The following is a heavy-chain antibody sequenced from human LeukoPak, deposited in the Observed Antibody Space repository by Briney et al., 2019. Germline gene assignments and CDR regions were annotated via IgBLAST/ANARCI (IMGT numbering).Heavy chain of an antibody. D-gene: IGHD3-10*01. V-gene: IGHV4-59*08. J-gene: IGHJ4*02. CDR1: GGSISGYY. Sequence: SETLSLTCTVSGGSISGYYWSWIRQPPGKGLEWIGYIYYSGSTNYNPSLKSRVTISVDTSKNQFSLKLSSVTAADTAVYYCARWGSNMAREKGDHWGQGTLVTVSS. CDR3: ARWGSNMAREKGDH. CDR2: IYYSGST.